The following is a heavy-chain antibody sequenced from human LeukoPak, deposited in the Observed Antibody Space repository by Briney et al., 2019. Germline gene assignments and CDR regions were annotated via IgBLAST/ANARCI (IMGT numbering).Heavy chain of an antibody. D-gene: IGHD6-13*01. CDR1: GFTFSSYA. V-gene: IGHV3-23*01. CDR2: IRGSGGST. J-gene: IGHJ4*02. CDR3: AKTVPTYSSSWYHFDY. Sequence: GGSLRLSCAASGFTFSSYAMSWVRQAPGKGLEWVSAIRGSGGSTYYADSVKGRFTISRDNSKNTLYVQMNSLRAEDTAIYYCAKTVPTYSSSWYHFDYWGQGTLVTVSS.